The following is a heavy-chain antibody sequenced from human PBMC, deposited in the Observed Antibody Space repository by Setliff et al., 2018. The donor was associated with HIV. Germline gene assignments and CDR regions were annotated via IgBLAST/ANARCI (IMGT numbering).Heavy chain of an antibody. V-gene: IGHV3-21*06. Sequence: GGSLRLSCAASGFTFSKYSMNWVRQAPGKGLEWVSTISSGSTYIYYTDSVKGRFTISRDNSKNTLYLQMNSLRAEDSAVYYCAREVAADGTYFDYWGQGALVTVSS. J-gene: IGHJ4*01. CDR3: AREVAADGTYFDY. D-gene: IGHD6-13*01. CDR1: GFTFSKYS. CDR2: ISSGSTYI.